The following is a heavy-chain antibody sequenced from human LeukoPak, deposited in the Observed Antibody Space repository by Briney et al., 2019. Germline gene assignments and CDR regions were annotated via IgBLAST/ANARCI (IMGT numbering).Heavy chain of an antibody. CDR3: AKGNFWSGYYTSKFDY. J-gene: IGHJ4*02. D-gene: IGHD3-3*01. CDR2: ISGSGGST. V-gene: IGHV3-23*01. CDR1: GFIFNDYA. Sequence: PGGSLRLSCATSGFIFNDYAMHWVRQAPGKGLEWVSAISGSGGSTYYADSVKGRFTISRDNSKNTLYLQMNSLRAEDTAVYYCAKGNFWSGYYTSKFDYWGQGTLVTVSS.